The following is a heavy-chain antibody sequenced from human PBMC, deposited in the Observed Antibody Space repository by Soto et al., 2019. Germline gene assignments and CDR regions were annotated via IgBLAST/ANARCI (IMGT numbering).Heavy chain of an antibody. J-gene: IGHJ5*02. CDR1: GFTFSSYS. CDR2: ISNSTI. CDR3: AREGDSSGWYNWFDP. V-gene: IGHV3-48*01. D-gene: IGHD3-22*01. Sequence: GGSLRLSCAASGFTFSSYSMNWVRQAPGKGLEWVSYISNSTIYYAASVKGRFTISRDNAKNSLYLQMNSLRAEDTAVYYCAREGDSSGWYNWFDPWGQGTLVTVSS.